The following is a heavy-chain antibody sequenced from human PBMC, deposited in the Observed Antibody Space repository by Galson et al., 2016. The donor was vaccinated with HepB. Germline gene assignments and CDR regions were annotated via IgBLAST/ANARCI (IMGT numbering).Heavy chain of an antibody. CDR3: ARGAFTYGLHSSYDL. Sequence: SLRLSCAASGFPFSSYWMTWVRQAPGKGLEWVANIKEDGSSKFYVDSVKGRFSISRDNAKNSLFLQMHSLRDEDTAVYYCARGAFTYGLHSSYDLWGQGTLVTVSS. CDR1: GFPFSSYW. D-gene: IGHD5-24*01. V-gene: IGHV3-7*03. J-gene: IGHJ5*02. CDR2: IKEDGSSK.